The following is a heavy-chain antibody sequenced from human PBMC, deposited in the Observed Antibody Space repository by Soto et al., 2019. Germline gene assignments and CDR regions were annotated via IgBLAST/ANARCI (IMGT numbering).Heavy chain of an antibody. CDR3: VRDIR. CDR1: GFTFNNFW. V-gene: IGHV3-74*01. Sequence: EVQLVESGGGLVQPGGSLRLSCAASGFTFNNFWMYWVRQTPEKGLVWVSGINSDGTTTIYADSVKGRFTISRDNAKNTLYLQMSRLTVEDTAIYYCVRDIRWGQGNLVTVSS. J-gene: IGHJ4*02. CDR2: INSDGTTT.